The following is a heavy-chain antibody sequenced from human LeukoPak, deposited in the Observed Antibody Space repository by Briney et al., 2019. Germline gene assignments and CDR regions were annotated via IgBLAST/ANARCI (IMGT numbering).Heavy chain of an antibody. V-gene: IGHV3-48*03. CDR2: ISSSGSAI. CDR3: ARDITGRGWFDP. CDR1: TFTFSGYE. Sequence: GGSLRLSCVASTFTFSGYEMNWVRQAPGKGVEWVSYISSSGSAISYADSVKGRFTISRDNPKKSLYLQMSSLRAEDTAVYYCARDITGRGWFDPWGQGTLVTVSS. D-gene: IGHD1-14*01. J-gene: IGHJ5*02.